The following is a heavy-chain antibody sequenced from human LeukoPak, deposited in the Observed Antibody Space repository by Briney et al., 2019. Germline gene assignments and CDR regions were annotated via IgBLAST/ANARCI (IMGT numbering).Heavy chain of an antibody. V-gene: IGHV3-7*03. CDR2: IKLDGSEK. D-gene: IGHD3-3*01. CDR1: GFTFGKYW. Sequence: VGSLRLSCVASGFTFGKYWMSWVRLAPGKGPEWVANIKLDGSEKNYVDSVKGRFTISRDNTKNSLYLQMNSLRAEDTAVFYCARDQYDTWSRRGNFDSWGQGTLVIVSS. CDR3: ARDQYDTWSRRGNFDS. J-gene: IGHJ4*02.